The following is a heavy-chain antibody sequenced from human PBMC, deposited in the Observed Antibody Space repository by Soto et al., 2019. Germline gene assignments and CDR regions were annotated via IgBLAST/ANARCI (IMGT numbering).Heavy chain of an antibody. CDR2: IIPIFGTA. Sequence: SVKVSCKASGGTFSSYAISWVRQAPGHGLEWMGGIIPIFGTANYEQTFKGRATITADESTSTAYMELSSLRSEDTAGYYCARGRRITIFGVVGPFASGVYGMDVWGQGTTVTVSS. CDR1: GGTFSSYA. V-gene: IGHV1-69*13. D-gene: IGHD3-3*01. J-gene: IGHJ6*02. CDR3: ARGRRITIFGVVGPFASGVYGMDV.